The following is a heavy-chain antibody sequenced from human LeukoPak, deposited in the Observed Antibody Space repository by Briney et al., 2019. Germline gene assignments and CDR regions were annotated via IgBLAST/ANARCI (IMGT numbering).Heavy chain of an antibody. V-gene: IGHV5-51*01. CDR1: GYRFTTYW. J-gene: IGHJ3*02. CDR2: IYPVDSRA. Sequence: GESLKISCRVSGYRFTTYWIAWVRQMPGRGLEWMGIIYPVDSRATYNPSFQGQVTLSVDKSISTAYLQWSSLKASDTAMYYCARRYCSGGSCYSFAFDIWGQGTMVTVSS. CDR3: ARRYCSGGSCYSFAFDI. D-gene: IGHD2-15*01.